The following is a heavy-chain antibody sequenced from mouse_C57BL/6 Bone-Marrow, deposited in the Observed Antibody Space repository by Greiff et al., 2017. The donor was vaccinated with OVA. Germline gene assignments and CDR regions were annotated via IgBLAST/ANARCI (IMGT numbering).Heavy chain of an antibody. J-gene: IGHJ1*03. V-gene: IGHV1-69*01. CDR2: IDPSDSYT. Sequence: QVQLQQPGAELVMPGASVKLSCKASGYTFTSYWMHWVKQRPGQGLEWIGEIDPSDSYTNYNQKFKGKSTLTVDKSSSTAYMHLSSLTSEDSAVYYCAREPPLFDGYYGWYFDVWGTGTTVTVSS. CDR3: AREPPLFDGYYGWYFDV. D-gene: IGHD2-3*01. CDR1: GYTFTSYW.